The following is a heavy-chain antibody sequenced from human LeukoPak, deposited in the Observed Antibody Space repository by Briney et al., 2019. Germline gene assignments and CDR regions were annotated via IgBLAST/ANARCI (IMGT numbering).Heavy chain of an antibody. CDR1: GGTFSSYA. D-gene: IGHD3-22*01. CDR2: IIPIFGTA. CDR3: ARRFLGYYDSSGYWPLDY. J-gene: IGHJ4*02. V-gene: IGHV1-69*13. Sequence: SVKVSCKASGGTFSSYAISRVRQAPGQGLEWMGGIIPIFGTANYAQKFQGRVTITADESTSTAYMELSSLRSEDTAVYYCARRFLGYYDSSGYWPLDYWGQGTLVTVSS.